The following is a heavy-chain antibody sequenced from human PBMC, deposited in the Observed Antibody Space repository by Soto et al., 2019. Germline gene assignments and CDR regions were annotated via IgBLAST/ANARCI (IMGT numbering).Heavy chain of an antibody. CDR2: IYSGGST. CDR3: AREKATIFGAPGGMDV. D-gene: IGHD3-3*01. CDR1: GFTVSSNY. J-gene: IGHJ4*02. V-gene: IGHV3-53*02. Sequence: EVQLVETGGGLIQPGGSLRLSCAASGFTVSSNYMSWVRQAPGKGLEWVSVIYSGGSTYYADSVKGRFTISRDNSKNTLYLQMNSLRAEDTAVYYCAREKATIFGAPGGMDVWGQGTLVTVSS.